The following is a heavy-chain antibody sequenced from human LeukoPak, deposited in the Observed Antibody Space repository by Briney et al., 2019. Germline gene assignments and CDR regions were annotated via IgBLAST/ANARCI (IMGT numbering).Heavy chain of an antibody. CDR3: ARPWNRASLDAFDI. Sequence: SETLSLTCTVSGGSISSSSYYWGWIRQPPGTGLEWIGSIYYSGSIYYNPSLKSRVTISVDTSKNKFSLKLSSVTAADTAVYYCARPWNRASLDAFDIWGQGTMVTVSS. D-gene: IGHD1-1*01. V-gene: IGHV4-39*01. CDR1: GGSISSSSYY. CDR2: IYYSGSI. J-gene: IGHJ3*02.